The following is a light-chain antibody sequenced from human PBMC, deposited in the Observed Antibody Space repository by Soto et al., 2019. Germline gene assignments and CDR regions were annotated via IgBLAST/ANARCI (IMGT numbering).Light chain of an antibody. CDR1: QSISSW. J-gene: IGKJ4*01. Sequence: DIHLTQSPSTLSASVGDRVTITCLASQSISSWLAWYQQKPGKAPKLLIYKASSLESGVPSRFSGSGSGTEFTLTISSLQPDDFATYYCQQYNSYLLTFGGGTKVDI. V-gene: IGKV1-5*03. CDR2: KAS. CDR3: QQYNSYLLT.